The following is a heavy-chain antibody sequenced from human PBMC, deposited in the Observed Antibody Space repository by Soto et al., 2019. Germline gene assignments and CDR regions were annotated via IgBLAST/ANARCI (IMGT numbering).Heavy chain of an antibody. V-gene: IGHV3-30*18. D-gene: IGHD5-12*01. CDR3: AKGIEMATIMGFDY. CDR1: GFTFSSYG. J-gene: IGHJ4*02. Sequence: QVQLVESGGGVVQPGRSLRLSCAASGFTFSSYGMHWVRQAPGKGLEWVAVISYDGSNKYYADSVKGRFTISRDNSKNTLYLQINSLRAEDTAVYYCAKGIEMATIMGFDYWGQGTLVTVSS. CDR2: ISYDGSNK.